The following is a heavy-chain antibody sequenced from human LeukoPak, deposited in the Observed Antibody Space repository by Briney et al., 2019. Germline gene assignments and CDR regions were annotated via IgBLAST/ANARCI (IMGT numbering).Heavy chain of an antibody. CDR3: ARRVESSGWYMTHYYYYGMDV. J-gene: IGHJ6*02. V-gene: IGHV1-18*01. CDR1: GYTFTSYG. D-gene: IGHD6-19*01. CDR2: ISAYNGNT. Sequence: ASVKVSCKASGYTFTSYGISWVRQAPGQGLEWMGWISAYNGNTNYAQKLQVRVTMTTDTSTGTAYMELRSLRSDDTAVYYCARRVESSGWYMTHYYYYGMDVWGQGTTVTVSS.